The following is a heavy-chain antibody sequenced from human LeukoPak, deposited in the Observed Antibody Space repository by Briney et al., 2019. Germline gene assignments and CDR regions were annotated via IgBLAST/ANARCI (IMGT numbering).Heavy chain of an antibody. Sequence: ASVKASCKASGYTFNSYDINWVRQATGQGLEWMGWMNPNSGNTGYAQKFQGRVTITRNTSISTAYMELSSLRSEDTAVYYCARVFDYDFWSGYSTHYFDYWGQGTLVTVSS. CDR2: MNPNSGNT. V-gene: IGHV1-8*01. J-gene: IGHJ4*02. D-gene: IGHD3-3*01. CDR1: GYTFNSYD. CDR3: ARVFDYDFWSGYSTHYFDY.